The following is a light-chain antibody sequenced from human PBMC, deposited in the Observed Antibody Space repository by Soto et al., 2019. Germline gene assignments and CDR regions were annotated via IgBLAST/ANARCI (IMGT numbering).Light chain of an antibody. CDR2: KAS. CDR1: QSISSW. Sequence: DIQMTQSPSTRSASVGDRVTITCRASQSISSWLAWYQQKPGKAPRLLIYKASSLESGVPSRFGGTRSGPEFTITISSVQDDDFEYYECEQYNSVWTFGQGPKVDIK. J-gene: IGKJ1*01. CDR3: EQYNSVWT. V-gene: IGKV1-5*03.